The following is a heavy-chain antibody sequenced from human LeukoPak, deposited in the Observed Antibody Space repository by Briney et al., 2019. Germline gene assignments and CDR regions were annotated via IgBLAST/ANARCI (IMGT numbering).Heavy chain of an antibody. V-gene: IGHV3-21*01. Sequence: GGSLRLSCAASGFTFSSYSMNWVRQAPGKGPEWVSSISSSSSYIYYADSVKGRFTISRDNAKNSLYLQMNSLRAEDTAVYYCARDLGYDFWSGQFDAFDIWGQGTMVTVSS. CDR1: GFTFSSYS. CDR2: ISSSSSYI. D-gene: IGHD3-3*01. J-gene: IGHJ3*02. CDR3: ARDLGYDFWSGQFDAFDI.